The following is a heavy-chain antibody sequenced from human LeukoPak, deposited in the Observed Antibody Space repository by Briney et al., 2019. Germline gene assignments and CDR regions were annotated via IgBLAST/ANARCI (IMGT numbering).Heavy chain of an antibody. J-gene: IGHJ5*02. V-gene: IGHV1-69*13. CDR1: GGIFSSYA. CDR3: ARAGRITIFGVVISDWFDP. CDR2: IIAIFGTA. Sequence: SVKVSCKASGGIFSSYAISWVREAPGQGLEWMGGIIAIFGTANYAQKFQGRVTITADESTSTAYTELSSLRSEDTAVYYCARAGRITIFGVVISDWFDPWGQGTLVTVSS. D-gene: IGHD3-3*01.